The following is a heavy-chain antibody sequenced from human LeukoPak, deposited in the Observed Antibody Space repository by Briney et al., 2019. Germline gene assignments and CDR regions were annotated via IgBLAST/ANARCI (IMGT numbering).Heavy chain of an antibody. Sequence: SETLSLTXTVSGGSISSYYWSWIRQSPGKGLEWLGYMDYSGTTNYNPSLKSRVTISVDTSKNQFSLKLSSVTAADTAVYYCARVVNRPGNYYYYMDVWGKGTTVTVSS. D-gene: IGHD1-1*01. CDR2: MDYSGTT. J-gene: IGHJ6*03. CDR1: GGSISSYY. V-gene: IGHV4-59*01. CDR3: ARVVNRPGNYYYYMDV.